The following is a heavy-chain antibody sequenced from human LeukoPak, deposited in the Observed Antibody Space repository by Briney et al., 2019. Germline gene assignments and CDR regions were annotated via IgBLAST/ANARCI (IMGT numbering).Heavy chain of an antibody. CDR1: GVSISSFY. V-gene: IGHV4-59*01. Sequence: SETLSLTCTVSGVSISSFYWSWIRQPAGKGLEWIGYIYNSGSTNYNPSLKSRVTISLDTSKNQFSLKLSSVTAADTAVYYCARGVVAAAGRTFDFWGQGTLVTVSS. J-gene: IGHJ4*02. D-gene: IGHD6-13*01. CDR2: IYNSGST. CDR3: ARGVVAAAGRTFDF.